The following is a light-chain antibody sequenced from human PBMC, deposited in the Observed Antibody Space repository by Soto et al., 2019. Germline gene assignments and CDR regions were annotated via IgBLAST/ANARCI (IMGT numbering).Light chain of an antibody. CDR1: SXNIGGNS. J-gene: IGLJ1*01. CDR2: EVS. CDR3: SSYTSSRAYV. Sequence: QSVLTQPPSVSAAPGQKVTISCSGSSXNIGGNSVSWYQQLPGTAPKLMIHEVSNRPSGVSNRFSGSKSGNTASLTISGLQAEDEADYYCSSYTSSRAYVFGIGTKLTVL. V-gene: IGLV2-14*01.